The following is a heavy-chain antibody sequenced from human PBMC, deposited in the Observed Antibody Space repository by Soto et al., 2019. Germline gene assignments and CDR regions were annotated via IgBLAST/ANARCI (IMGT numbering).Heavy chain of an antibody. J-gene: IGHJ4*02. CDR2: ISSSSSTI. Sequence: GGSLRLSCAASGFTFSSYSMNWVRQAPGKGLEWVSYISSSSSTIYYADSVKGRFTISRDNAKNSLYLQMNSLRAEDTAVYYCARAGCGSGGSCYLDQDYWGQGTLVTVSS. V-gene: IGHV3-48*01. D-gene: IGHD2-15*01. CDR3: ARAGCGSGGSCYLDQDY. CDR1: GFTFSSYS.